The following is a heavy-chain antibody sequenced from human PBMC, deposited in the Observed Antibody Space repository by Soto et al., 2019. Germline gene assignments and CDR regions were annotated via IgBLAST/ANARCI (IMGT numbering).Heavy chain of an antibody. CDR3: AKDLVGATNAY. CDR2: IRGSGGST. V-gene: IGHV3-23*01. J-gene: IGHJ4*02. D-gene: IGHD1-26*01. CDR1: GCTFSSYA. Sequence: EVQLLESVGGLVQPGGFLRLSCAASGCTFSSYAMSWVRQATGKGLEWVSAIRGSGGSTYYADSVKGRFTISRDNSKNTLYLQMNSLRAEDTAVYYCAKDLVGATNAYWGQGTLVTVSS.